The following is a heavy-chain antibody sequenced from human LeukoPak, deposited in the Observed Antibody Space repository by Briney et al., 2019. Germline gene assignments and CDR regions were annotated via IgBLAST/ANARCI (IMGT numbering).Heavy chain of an antibody. CDR1: GASIRSSY. CDR3: ARGSGWLGS. J-gene: IGHJ5*01. D-gene: IGHD6-19*01. Sequence: PSETLPLTCSVSGASIRSSYWTWIGQPPGKGLEWIGKIHHSRDTNHNPSLKSRVTVSLDTSRSQFSLRLSSVTAADTAVYYCARGSGWLGSWGQGTLVTVSS. CDR2: IHHSRDT. V-gene: IGHV4-59*08.